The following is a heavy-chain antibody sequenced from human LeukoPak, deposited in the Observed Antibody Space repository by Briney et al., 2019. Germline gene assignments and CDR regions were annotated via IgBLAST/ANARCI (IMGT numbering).Heavy chain of an antibody. CDR2: INPSGGST. V-gene: IGHV1-46*01. CDR1: GYTFTSYY. CDR3: ARSSALVNDYYYYYGMDV. J-gene: IGHJ6*02. D-gene: IGHD3-9*01. Sequence: ASVKVSCKASGYTFTSYYMHWVRQAPGQGLEWMGIINPSGGSTSYAQKFQGRVTMTRDTSTSTVYVELSSLRSEDTAVYYCARSSALVNDYYYYYGMDVWGQGTTVTVSS.